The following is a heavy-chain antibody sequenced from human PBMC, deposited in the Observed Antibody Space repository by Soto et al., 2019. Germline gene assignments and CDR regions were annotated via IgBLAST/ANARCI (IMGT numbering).Heavy chain of an antibody. J-gene: IGHJ4*02. CDR2: ISGSGGST. CDR1: GFTFSGYA. D-gene: IGHD3-16*01. V-gene: IGHV3-23*01. Sequence: PGGSLRLSCAASGFTFSGYAMSWVRQAPEKGLEWVSAISGSGGSTYYADSVKGRFTISRDNSKNTLYLQMNSLRAEDTAVYYCSKDIFVATWTMITFGGGIDYWGQGTLVTVSS. CDR3: SKDIFVATWTMITFGGGIDY.